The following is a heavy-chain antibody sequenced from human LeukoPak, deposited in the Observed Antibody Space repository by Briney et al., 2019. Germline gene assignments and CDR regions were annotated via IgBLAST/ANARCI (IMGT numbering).Heavy chain of an antibody. Sequence: SQTLSVTCGISGESVSSKNGAWNWIRQSPSRGLEWLGRTYYRSKWYTDYAVSMNGRITISPDTSKNQFSLQLNSVTPDDTAVYYCARDVGTSGWHTFDYWGQGTLVTVSS. D-gene: IGHD6-19*01. CDR2: TYYRSKWYT. CDR3: ARDVGTSGWHTFDY. J-gene: IGHJ4*02. V-gene: IGHV6-1*01. CDR1: GESVSSKNGA.